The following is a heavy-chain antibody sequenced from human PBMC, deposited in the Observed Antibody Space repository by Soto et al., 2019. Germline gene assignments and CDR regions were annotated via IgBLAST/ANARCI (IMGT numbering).Heavy chain of an antibody. D-gene: IGHD7-27*01. CDR1: GFTFSSYG. CDR3: AKDQNLSGGMDV. Sequence: GGSLRLSCAASGFTFSSYGMHWVRQAPGKGLGWVAVISYDGSNKYYADSVKGRFTISRDNSKNTLYLQMNSLRAEDTAVYYCAKDQNLSGGMDVWGQGTTVTVSS. J-gene: IGHJ6*02. V-gene: IGHV3-30*18. CDR2: ISYDGSNK.